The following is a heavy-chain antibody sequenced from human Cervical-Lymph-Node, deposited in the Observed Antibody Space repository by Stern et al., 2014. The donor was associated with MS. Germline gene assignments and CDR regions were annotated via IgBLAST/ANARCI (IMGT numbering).Heavy chain of an antibody. D-gene: IGHD4-23*01. CDR2: ISYDGTHK. Sequence: VQLVESGGGVVQPGRSLRLSCAASGFSFSDYGIHWVRQAPGKALEGVAVISYDGTHKYYTDSVNGRGTISRDNSKNTVYLEMNSLRSDDTAVYYCAKDLGGNAFDYWGQGTLVIVSS. V-gene: IGHV3-30*18. CDR3: AKDLGGNAFDY. CDR1: GFSFSDYG. J-gene: IGHJ4*02.